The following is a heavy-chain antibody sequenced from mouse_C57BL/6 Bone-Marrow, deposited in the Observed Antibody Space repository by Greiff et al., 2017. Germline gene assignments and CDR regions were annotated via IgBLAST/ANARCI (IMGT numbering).Heavy chain of an antibody. CDR2: IDPENGDT. V-gene: IGHV14-4*01. CDR1: GFNIKDDY. D-gene: IGHD1-1*01. Sequence: EVQLQQSGAELVRPGASVKLSCTASGFNIKDDYMHWVKQRPEQGLEWIGWIDPENGDTEYASKFQGKATITADTSSNTAYLQLSSLTSEDTAVYYCTTVDGSFFDYWGQGTTLTVSS. J-gene: IGHJ2*01. CDR3: TTVDGSFFDY.